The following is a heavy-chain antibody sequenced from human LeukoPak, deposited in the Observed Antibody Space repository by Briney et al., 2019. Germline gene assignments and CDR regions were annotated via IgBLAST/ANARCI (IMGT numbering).Heavy chain of an antibody. CDR1: GGSFSGYY. Sequence: SETLSLTCAVYGGSFSGYYWSWIRQPPGKGLEWIGEINHGGSTNYNPSLKSRVTISVDTSKNQFSLKLSSVTAADTAVYYCASNKPDIVVVPAAEVLRAFDIWGQGTMVTVSS. CDR2: INHGGST. CDR3: ASNKPDIVVVPAAEVLRAFDI. V-gene: IGHV4-34*01. J-gene: IGHJ3*02. D-gene: IGHD2-2*01.